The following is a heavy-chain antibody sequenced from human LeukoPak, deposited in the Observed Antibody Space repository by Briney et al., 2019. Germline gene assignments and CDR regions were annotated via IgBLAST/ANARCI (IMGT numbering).Heavy chain of an antibody. CDR1: GGSFSGYY. CDR2: INHSGST. D-gene: IGHD3-9*01. V-gene: IGHV4-34*01. CDR3: ARGFYDILTGYYNVRTNWFDP. Sequence: SETLSLTCAVYGGSFSGYYWSWIRQPPGKGLEWIGEINHSGSTNYNPSLKSRVTISVDTSKNQFSLKLSSVTAADTAVYYCARGFYDILTGYYNVRTNWFDPWGQGTLVTVSS. J-gene: IGHJ5*02.